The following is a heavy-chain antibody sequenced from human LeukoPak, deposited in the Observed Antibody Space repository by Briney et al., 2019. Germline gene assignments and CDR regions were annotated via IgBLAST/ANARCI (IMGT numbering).Heavy chain of an antibody. V-gene: IGHV3-7*01. CDR3: ARAGSHWHYVY. CDR1: GFTFSGFS. J-gene: IGHJ4*02. D-gene: IGHD3-10*01. CDR2: IKQDGSER. Sequence: GGSLRLSCAASGFTFSGFSMSWVRRSPTKGLEWVANIKQDGSERYYVDSVKGRFTISRDNAKNSLSLQMNNLRVEDTAVYYCARAGSHWHYVYWGQGTVVTVSS.